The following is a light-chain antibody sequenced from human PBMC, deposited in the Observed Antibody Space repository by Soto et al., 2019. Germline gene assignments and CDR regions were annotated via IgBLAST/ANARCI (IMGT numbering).Light chain of an antibody. CDR3: QQRYSTLWT. J-gene: IGKJ1*01. V-gene: IGKV1-39*01. CDR2: AAS. CDR1: QSISSY. Sequence: DIPMTQSPSSLSASVGDSVTITCRARQSISSYLNWYQHKPGKAPKLLIYAASSLQSGVPSRFSGSGSGTDFTLTISSLQPEDFATYYCQQRYSTLWTFGQGTKVEIK.